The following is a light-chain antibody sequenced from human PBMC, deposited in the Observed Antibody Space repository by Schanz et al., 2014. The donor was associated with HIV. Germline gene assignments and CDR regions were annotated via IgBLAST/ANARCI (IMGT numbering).Light chain of an antibody. Sequence: QSALTQPRSVSGSPGQSVTISCTGASSDVNVYNYVSWYQQYPGKAPKLLVYDASKRPSGVPNRFSGSKSGNTASLTVSGLQADDEADYYCSSFAGNNKLLFGGGTKLTVL. CDR2: DAS. J-gene: IGLJ2*01. CDR1: SSDVNVYNY. CDR3: SSFAGNNKLL. V-gene: IGLV2-11*01.